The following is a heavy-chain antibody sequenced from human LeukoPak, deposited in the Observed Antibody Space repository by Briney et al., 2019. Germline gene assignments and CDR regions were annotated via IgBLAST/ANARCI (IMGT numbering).Heavy chain of an antibody. V-gene: IGHV4-39*01. CDR3: ALESYSSSSGRVDY. Sequence: NSSETLSLTCTVSGGSISSSNDYWGWIRQPPGKGLEWTGSIHYSGTTYYSPSLKSRVTVSVDTSKNQFSLKLSSVTAADTAVYYCALESYSSSSGRVDYWGQGTLVTVSS. CDR2: IHYSGTT. J-gene: IGHJ4*02. D-gene: IGHD6-6*01. CDR1: GGSISSSNDY.